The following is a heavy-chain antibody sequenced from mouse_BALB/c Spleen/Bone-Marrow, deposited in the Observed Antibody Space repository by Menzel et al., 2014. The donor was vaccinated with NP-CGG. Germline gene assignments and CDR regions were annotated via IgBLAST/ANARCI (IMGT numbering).Heavy chain of an antibody. Sequence: LVKTGASVKISCKASDYSFTDYYVHWVKQTHGRSLEWIGYISCYNGATSYNQKFKGKATFTVDTSSSTAYMQFSSLTPEDSAVYYCARSEGIYYYGSSYALDYWGQGTSVTVSS. J-gene: IGHJ4*01. CDR2: ISCYNGAT. V-gene: IGHV1S34*01. CDR3: ARSEGIYYYGSSYALDY. CDR1: DYSFTDYY. D-gene: IGHD1-1*01.